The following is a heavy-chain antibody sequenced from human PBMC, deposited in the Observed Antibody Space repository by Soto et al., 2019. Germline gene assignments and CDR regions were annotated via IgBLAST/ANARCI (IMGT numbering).Heavy chain of an antibody. D-gene: IGHD3-22*01. CDR3: ARLYDSSGYGMDV. CDR1: GYSFTSYW. J-gene: IGHJ6*02. V-gene: IGHV5-51*01. CDR2: IYPGDSDT. Sequence: AESLKISCKGSGYSFTSYWIGWVRQMPGKGLEWMGIIYPGDSDTRYSPSFQGQVTISADKSISTAYLQWSSLKASDTAMYYCARLYDSSGYGMDVWGQGTTVTVSS.